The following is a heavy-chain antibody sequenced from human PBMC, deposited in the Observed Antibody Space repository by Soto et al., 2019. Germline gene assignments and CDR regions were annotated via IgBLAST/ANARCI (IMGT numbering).Heavy chain of an antibody. CDR2: IKPDGSEK. CDR3: ARIRCGGLYDM. J-gene: IGHJ3*02. Sequence: EVQLVESGGGLVQPGGSLRLSCVASGFPFSDHWMTWVRQAPGRRPEWVANIKPDGSEKYYVDSVRGRFTISRDNAKNSVSLQMNSLGAEDKAVYYCARIRCGGLYDMWGQGTMVAVSS. CDR1: GFPFSDHW. V-gene: IGHV3-7*05. D-gene: IGHD3-3*01.